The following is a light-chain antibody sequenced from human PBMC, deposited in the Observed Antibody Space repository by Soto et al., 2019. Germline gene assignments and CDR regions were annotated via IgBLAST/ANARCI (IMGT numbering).Light chain of an antibody. CDR1: SSDIGGYNY. J-gene: IGLJ1*01. CDR2: EVS. Sequence: QSLLTQPASVSLSPGQSITISCTGTSSDIGGYNYVSWYLQHPGKAPKLMIYEVSNRPSGVSNRFSGSKSGNTASLTISGLQTEDEADYFCSSYTSISTLVFGTGTKVTVL. CDR3: SSYTSISTLV. V-gene: IGLV2-14*01.